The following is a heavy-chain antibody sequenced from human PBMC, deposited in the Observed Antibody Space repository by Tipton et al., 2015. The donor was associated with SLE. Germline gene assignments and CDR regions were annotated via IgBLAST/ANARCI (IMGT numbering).Heavy chain of an antibody. D-gene: IGHD7-27*01. CDR2: VSPDWGT. CDR1: GDSMSRNNW. J-gene: IGHJ4*02. Sequence: GLVKPSGTLSLTCEVSGDSMSRNNWWSWVRQPPGKGLEWIGDVSPDWGTNYSPSLESRVTISVDRSQNHFSLKLSSVTAEDTAIYYCARDPNGGYGSFDYWGLGALVTVSS. CDR3: ARDPNGGYGSFDY. V-gene: IGHV4-4*02.